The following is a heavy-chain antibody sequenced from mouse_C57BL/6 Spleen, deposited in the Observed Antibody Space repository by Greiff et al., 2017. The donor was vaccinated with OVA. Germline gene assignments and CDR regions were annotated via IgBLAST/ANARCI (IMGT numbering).Heavy chain of an antibody. J-gene: IGHJ4*01. CDR1: GFNIKNTY. Sequence: VQLQQSVAELVRPGASVKLSCTASGFNIKNTYMHWVKQRPEQGLEWIGRIVPANGNTKYAPKFQGKATITADTSSNTAYMQLSSLTSEDSAVYYCATAPYYYVHAMDYWGQGTSAPASS. CDR3: ATAPYYYVHAMDY. CDR2: IVPANGNT. V-gene: IGHV14-3*01. D-gene: IGHD1-1*01.